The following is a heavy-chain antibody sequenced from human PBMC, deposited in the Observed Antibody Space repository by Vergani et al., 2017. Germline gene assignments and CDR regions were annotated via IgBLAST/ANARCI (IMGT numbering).Heavy chain of an antibody. Sequence: EVQLVQSGAEVKKPGESLKISCKGSRYSFTSYWIGWVRQMPGKGLEWMGIIYPGDSDTRYSPSFQGQVTISADKSISTDYLQWSSLKASDTAMYYCARRYCSSTGCYGSTRWFDPWGQGTLVTVSS. J-gene: IGHJ5*02. D-gene: IGHD2-2*01. CDR2: IYPGDSDT. CDR3: ARRYCSSTGCYGSTRWFDP. V-gene: IGHV5-51*03. CDR1: RYSFTSYW.